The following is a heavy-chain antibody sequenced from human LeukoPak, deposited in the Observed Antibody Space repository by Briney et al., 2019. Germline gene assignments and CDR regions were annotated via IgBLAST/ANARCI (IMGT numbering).Heavy chain of an antibody. V-gene: IGHV4-59*08. CDR1: GGSISSYY. CDR3: ARGGDGYPGGAFDI. D-gene: IGHD5-24*01. J-gene: IGHJ3*02. CDR2: IYYSGST. Sequence: SETLSLTCTVSGGSISSYYWSWIRQPAGKGLEWIGYIYYSGSTNYNPSLKSRVTISVDTSKNQLSLKLSSVTAADTAVYYCARGGDGYPGGAFDIWGQGTMVTVSS.